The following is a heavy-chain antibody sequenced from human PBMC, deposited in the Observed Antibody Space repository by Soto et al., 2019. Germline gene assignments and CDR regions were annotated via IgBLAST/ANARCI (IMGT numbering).Heavy chain of an antibody. CDR1: DYTFTSYG. CDR2: ISVNNGNT. D-gene: IGHD3-10*01. CDR3: ARAFTYGSYWYFDL. J-gene: IGHJ2*01. Sequence: QVQLVQSGAEVKKPGDSVKVSCKAFDYTFTSYGITWVRQAPGQGLEWMRWISVNNGNTNYAQKFQGRVTMTTDTSTNTAYMELWTLRSDDTASYYCARAFTYGSYWYFDLWGRGTLVTVSS. V-gene: IGHV1-18*01.